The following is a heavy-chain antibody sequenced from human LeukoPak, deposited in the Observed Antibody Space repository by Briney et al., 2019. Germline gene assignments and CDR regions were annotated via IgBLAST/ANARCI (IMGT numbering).Heavy chain of an antibody. D-gene: IGHD6-13*01. CDR3: AALAAAGSGWFDP. Sequence: SETLSLTCTVSGASISGWYWSWIRQPPGKGLEWIGYIYYSGSTNYNPSLKSRVTISVDTSKNQFSLNLSSVTAADTAVYYCAALAAAGSGWFDPWGQGTLVTVSS. CDR1: GASISGWY. V-gene: IGHV4-59*01. J-gene: IGHJ5*02. CDR2: IYYSGST.